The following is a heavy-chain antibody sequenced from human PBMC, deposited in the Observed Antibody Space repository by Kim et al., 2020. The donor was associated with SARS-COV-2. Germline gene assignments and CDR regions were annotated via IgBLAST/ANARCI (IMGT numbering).Heavy chain of an antibody. Sequence: KYYAGSVKSRITIDPDTSKNQFSLQLSSVTPEDTAIYCCARHRNPRALDYWGQGTLVTVSS. CDR3: ARHRNPRALDY. J-gene: IGHJ4*02. CDR2: K. V-gene: IGHV6-1*01.